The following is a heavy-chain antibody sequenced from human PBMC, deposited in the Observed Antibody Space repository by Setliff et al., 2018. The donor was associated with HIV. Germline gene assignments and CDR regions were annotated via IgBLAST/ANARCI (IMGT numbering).Heavy chain of an antibody. CDR2: IHVSGST. CDR3: ARTGYAFDV. CDR1: GGSMNANH. Sequence: PSETLSLTCTVAGGSMNANHWSWIRQSPGKGPEWIAYIHVSGSTYFNPCLSSRVTISIDTSNNQLSLRLSSVPAADTAVYYCARTGYAFDVWGLGTMVTVSS. V-gene: IGHV4-59*08. J-gene: IGHJ3*01.